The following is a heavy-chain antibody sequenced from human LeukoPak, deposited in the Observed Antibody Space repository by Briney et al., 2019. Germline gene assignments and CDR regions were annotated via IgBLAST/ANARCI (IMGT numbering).Heavy chain of an antibody. CDR2: IYYSGST. V-gene: IGHV4-30-4*08. J-gene: IGHJ4*02. Sequence: PSETLSLTCTVSGGSISSGDYYWSWIRQPPGKGLEWIGYIYYSGSTYYNPSLKSRVTISVDTSKNQFPLKLSSVTAADTAVYYCARDYGGNPDSSYFDYWGQGTLVTVSS. CDR3: ARDYGGNPDSSYFDY. CDR1: GGSISSGDYY. D-gene: IGHD4-23*01.